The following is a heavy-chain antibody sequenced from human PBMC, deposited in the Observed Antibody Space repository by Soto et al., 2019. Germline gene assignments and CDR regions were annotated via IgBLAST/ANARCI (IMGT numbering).Heavy chain of an antibody. CDR2: IWYDGSNK. J-gene: IGHJ4*02. D-gene: IGHD1-1*01. V-gene: IGHV3-33*01. CDR3: ARDIGSNNYYFDY. CDR1: GFTFSHFG. Sequence: GGSLRLSCAASGFTFSHFGMHWVRQAPGKGLEWVAVIWYDGSNKYYADSVKGRFTISRDNSKNTVYLQMNSLRAEDTAVYYCARDIGSNNYYFDYWGPGNLVTVSS.